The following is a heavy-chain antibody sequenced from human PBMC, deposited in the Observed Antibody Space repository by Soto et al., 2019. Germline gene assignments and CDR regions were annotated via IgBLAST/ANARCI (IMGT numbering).Heavy chain of an antibody. Sequence: PSETLSLTCAVYGGSFSGYYWSWIRQPPGKGLEWIGEINHSGSTNYNPSLKSRVTISVDTSKNQFSLKLSSVTAADTAVYYCARYGGIVVADYYGMDVWGQGTTVTVSS. J-gene: IGHJ6*02. CDR2: INHSGST. CDR3: ARYGGIVVADYYGMDV. CDR1: GGSFSGYY. V-gene: IGHV4-34*01. D-gene: IGHD2-2*01.